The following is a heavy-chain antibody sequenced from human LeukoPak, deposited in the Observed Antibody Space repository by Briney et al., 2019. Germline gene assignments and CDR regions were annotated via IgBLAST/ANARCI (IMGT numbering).Heavy chain of an antibody. D-gene: IGHD2-2*01. Sequence: SETLSLTCTGSRGSISSYYWSWIRQPAGKGLDGIGRVYTSGSTNYNPSLNSRVTMSVDTSKNQFYLKLSSVTAADTAVYYCARDFSPAIGYCSSTSCAFDYWGQGTLVTVSS. CDR3: ARDFSPAIGYCSSTSCAFDY. CDR2: VYTSGST. J-gene: IGHJ4*02. V-gene: IGHV4-4*07. CDR1: RGSISSYY.